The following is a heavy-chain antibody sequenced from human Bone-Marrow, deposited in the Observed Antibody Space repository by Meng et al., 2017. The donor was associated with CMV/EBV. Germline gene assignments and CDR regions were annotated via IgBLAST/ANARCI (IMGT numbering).Heavy chain of an antibody. CDR1: GGSISSSSYY. D-gene: IGHD3-16*01. Sequence: SETLSLTCTVSGGSISSSSYYWGWIRQPPGKGLEWIGSIYYSGSTYYNPSLKSRVIVSIDTSQNQFSLRLASVTAADTAVYFCAREGADRALDYWGQGTLVTVSS. CDR2: IYYSGST. V-gene: IGHV4-39*07. CDR3: AREGADRALDY. J-gene: IGHJ4*02.